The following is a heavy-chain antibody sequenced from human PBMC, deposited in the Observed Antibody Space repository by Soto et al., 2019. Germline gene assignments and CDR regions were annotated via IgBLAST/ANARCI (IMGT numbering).Heavy chain of an antibody. J-gene: IGHJ6*02. CDR2: IYYSGRT. CDR1: GGSISSSSYY. V-gene: IGHV4-39*01. D-gene: IGHD4-17*01. CDR3: ARQGPLYGDYRRYYYYGMDV. Sequence: SEPLSLTCTVSGGSISSSSYYWGWIRQPPGKGLECVGRIYYSGRTYYNPSLKSRVTISVETSKNQFSLKLSSVTAADTAVYYCARQGPLYGDYRRYYYYGMDVWGQGTTVTVSS.